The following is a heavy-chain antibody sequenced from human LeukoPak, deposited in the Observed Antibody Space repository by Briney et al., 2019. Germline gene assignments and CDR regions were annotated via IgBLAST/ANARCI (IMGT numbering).Heavy chain of an antibody. Sequence: WASVKVSCKASGGTFSSYAISWVRQAPGQGLEWMGGIIPIFGTANYAQKFQGRVTITTDESTSTAYMELSSLRSEDTAVYYCASNTVVVPAALLYYMDVWGKGTTVTVSS. J-gene: IGHJ6*03. V-gene: IGHV1-69*05. CDR2: IIPIFGTA. D-gene: IGHD2-2*02. CDR3: ASNTVVVPAALLYYMDV. CDR1: GGTFSSYA.